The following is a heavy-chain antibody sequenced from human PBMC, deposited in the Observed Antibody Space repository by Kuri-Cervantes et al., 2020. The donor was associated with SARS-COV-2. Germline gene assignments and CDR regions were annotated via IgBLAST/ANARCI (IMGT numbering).Heavy chain of an antibody. CDR3: AATPSYSSSWPTVDY. J-gene: IGHJ4*02. V-gene: IGHV1-3*01. Sequence: ASVKVSCKASGYTFTSYAMHWVRQAPGQRLEWMGWINAGNGNTKYSQKFQGRVTITRDMSTSTAYMELSSLRSEDTAVYYCAATPSYSSSWPTVDYWGQGTLVTVSS. CDR1: GYTFTSYA. D-gene: IGHD6-13*01. CDR2: INAGNGNT.